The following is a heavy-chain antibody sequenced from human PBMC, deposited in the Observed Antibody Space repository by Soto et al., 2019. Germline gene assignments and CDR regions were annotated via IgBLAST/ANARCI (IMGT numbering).Heavy chain of an antibody. CDR3: ARGPW. Sequence: EVQLVESGGGLVQPGVSLRLSCAASGLTFRNYWLSWVRQAPGQGLEWVASINEDGGAKYFLDSVKGRFIISRDNARSTLSLQMNSLRAEDTAVYYCARGPWWGQGTLVTVSS. CDR1: GLTFRNYW. J-gene: IGHJ4*02. V-gene: IGHV3-7*01. CDR2: INEDGGAK.